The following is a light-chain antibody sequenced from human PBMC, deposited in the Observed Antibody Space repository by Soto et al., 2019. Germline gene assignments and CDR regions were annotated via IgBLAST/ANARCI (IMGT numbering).Light chain of an antibody. Sequence: EIVLTQSPATLSLSPGERATLSCRASQSLSSNFLAWYQQKPGQPPRLLIYDSSTRATGFPDRFSGSGSGTEFTLTISSLQSEDFAAYFCQQYDNWPLTFGGGTKVDI. CDR3: QQYDNWPLT. CDR2: DSS. CDR1: QSLSSN. J-gene: IGKJ4*01. V-gene: IGKV3D-15*01.